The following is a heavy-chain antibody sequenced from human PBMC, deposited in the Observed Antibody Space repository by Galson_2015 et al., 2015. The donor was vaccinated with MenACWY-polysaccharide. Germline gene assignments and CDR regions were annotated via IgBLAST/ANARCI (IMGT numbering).Heavy chain of an antibody. J-gene: IGHJ4*02. V-gene: IGHV3-30*12. CDR2: IYYDGSNK. D-gene: IGHD5-24*01. Sequence: SLRLSCAASGFTFRNYGMHWVRQAPGKGLEWVTVIYYDGSNKYYIDSVRGRFTISRDNSRNTLYLQMNSLRAEDTAVYYCAAGTGRDGYTFDFWGRGNLVTVSS. CDR1: GFTFRNYG. CDR3: AAGTGRDGYTFDF.